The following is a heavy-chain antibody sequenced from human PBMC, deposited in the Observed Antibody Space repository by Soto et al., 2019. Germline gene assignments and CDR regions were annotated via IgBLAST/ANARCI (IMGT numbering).Heavy chain of an antibody. CDR1: GFTFSNSW. Sequence: PGGSLRLSCAASGFTFSNSWMNWVRQAPGKGLEWVGRIKSKTDGGTTDYAAPVKGRFTIARDDSKNTLYLQMNSLKTEDTAVYYCTTDLGSWFGELLYLYYYCGMDVWGQGTTVTVSS. D-gene: IGHD3-10*01. CDR2: IKSKTDGGTT. CDR3: TTDLGSWFGELLYLYYYCGMDV. V-gene: IGHV3-15*07. J-gene: IGHJ6*02.